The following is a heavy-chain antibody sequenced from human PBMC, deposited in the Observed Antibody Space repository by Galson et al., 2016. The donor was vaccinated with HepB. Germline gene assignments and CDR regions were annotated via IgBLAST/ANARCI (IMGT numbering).Heavy chain of an antibody. J-gene: IGHJ4*02. CDR2: ISSSADTI. V-gene: IGHV3-11*01. D-gene: IGHD3-3*01. CDR3: ARGQASAIFGVVIINPYFDY. CDR1: GFTFSDYY. Sequence: SLRLSCAASGFTFSDYYMSWVRQAPGKGLECVSYISSSADTIYYADSVKGRFIISRDNAKNSLYLQMNSLTVEDTAVYYCARGQASAIFGVVIINPYFDYWGQGNLVTVSS.